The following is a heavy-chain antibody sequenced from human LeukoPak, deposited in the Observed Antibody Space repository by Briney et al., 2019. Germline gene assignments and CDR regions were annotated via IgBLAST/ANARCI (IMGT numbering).Heavy chain of an antibody. Sequence: GGSLRLSCAASGFTFSTYDMHWVRQAPGKGLEWVSFIRYDGSDKLYADSVKGRFTISRDNAKNSLYLQMNSLRAEDTAVYYCARGAYYYYYGMDVWGQGTTVTVSS. CDR1: GFTFSTYD. CDR3: ARGAYYYYYGMDV. CDR2: IRYDGSDK. J-gene: IGHJ6*02. V-gene: IGHV3-30*02.